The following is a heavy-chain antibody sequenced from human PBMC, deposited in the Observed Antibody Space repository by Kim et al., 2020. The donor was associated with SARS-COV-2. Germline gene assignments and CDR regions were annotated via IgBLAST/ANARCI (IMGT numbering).Heavy chain of an antibody. Sequence: SVKVSCKASGGTFSSYAISWVRQAPGQGLEWMGAIIPISGTANYAQKFQGRVTITADESTSTVYMELSSLRSEDTAVYYCTTPDDYGDYWGQGTLVTVSS. J-gene: IGHJ4*02. CDR2: IIPISGTA. CDR1: GGTFSSYA. V-gene: IGHV1-69*13. CDR3: TTPDDYGDY.